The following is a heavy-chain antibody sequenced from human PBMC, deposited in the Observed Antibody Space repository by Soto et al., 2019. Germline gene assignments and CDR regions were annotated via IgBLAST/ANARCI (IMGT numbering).Heavy chain of an antibody. J-gene: IGHJ6*02. CDR3: ASQAAAANYYYAMHV. Sequence: PGESLKISCKCSGYSFTTYWIGWVRQMPGKGLEGMVIIYPGDSDTRYSPSFQGQVTISADKSINTTYLPWSSLKASDTAIYYFASQAAAANYYYAMHVWRQAPTVTVS. CDR1: GYSFTTYW. CDR2: IYPGDSDT. V-gene: IGHV5-51*01. D-gene: IGHD6-13*01.